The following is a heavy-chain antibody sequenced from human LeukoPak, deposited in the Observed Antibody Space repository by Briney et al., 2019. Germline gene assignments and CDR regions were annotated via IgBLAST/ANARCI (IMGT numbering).Heavy chain of an antibody. CDR1: GFTFSTYA. CDR2: ISGSGGST. CDR3: AKALEQETVIALDS. V-gene: IGHV3-23*01. Sequence: GGSLRLSCAASGFTFSTYAMSWVRQAPGKGLEGVSAISGSGGSTYYADSVKGRFTISRDNSKNTLYLQMNSLRTEDTSIYFCAKALEQETVIALDSWGQGTLVTVSS. D-gene: IGHD6-13*01. J-gene: IGHJ4*02.